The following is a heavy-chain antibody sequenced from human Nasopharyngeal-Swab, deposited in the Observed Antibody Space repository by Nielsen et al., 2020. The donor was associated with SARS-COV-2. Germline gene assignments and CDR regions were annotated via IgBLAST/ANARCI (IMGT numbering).Heavy chain of an antibody. CDR2: IGCYGTDI. V-gene: IGHV3-21*01. D-gene: IGHD3-3*01. CDR1: GFTFRDYS. CDR3: ARGTVFGVANGMDV. J-gene: IGHJ6*02. Sequence: GGSLRLSCAASGFTFRDYSMNWVRQAPGKGLEWVSSIGCYGTDIFHADSVKGRFSVFRDAANKSIYLQMRSLRAEDTAVYYCARGTVFGVANGMDVWGQGTTVTVSS.